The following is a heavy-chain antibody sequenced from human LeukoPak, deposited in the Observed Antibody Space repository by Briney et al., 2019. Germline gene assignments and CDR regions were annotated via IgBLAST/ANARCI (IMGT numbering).Heavy chain of an antibody. J-gene: IGHJ4*02. CDR2: INHSGST. Sequence: PSETLSLTCAVYGGSFSGYYWSWIRQPPGKGLEWIGEINHSGSTNYNPSLKSRVTISVDTSKNQFSLKLSSVTAADTAVYYCARAGVTTPADYWGQGTLVTVSS. CDR1: GGSFSGYY. D-gene: IGHD4-17*01. V-gene: IGHV4-34*01. CDR3: ARAGVTTPADY.